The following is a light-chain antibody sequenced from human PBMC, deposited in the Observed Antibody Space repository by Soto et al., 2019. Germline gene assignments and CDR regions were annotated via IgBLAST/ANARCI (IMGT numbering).Light chain of an antibody. CDR3: QQYGSSRWT. V-gene: IGKV3-20*01. J-gene: IGKJ1*01. CDR2: GAS. Sequence: MTQAPAILSLSPWDTSTLYYGARKNITNYLAWYQQKLGQAPRLLIYGASTRATGIPARFSGSGSGTDFTLTISRLEPEDFAVYYCQQYGSSRWTFGQGTKVDNK. CDR1: KNITNY.